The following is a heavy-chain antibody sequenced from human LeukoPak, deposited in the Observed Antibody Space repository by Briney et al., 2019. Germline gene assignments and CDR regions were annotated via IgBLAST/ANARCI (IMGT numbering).Heavy chain of an antibody. CDR3: AREYDYVWGSYRTPFDY. Sequence: ASVKVSCKASGYTFTSYYMHWVRQAPGQGLEWMGIINPSGGSTSYAQKFQGRVTMTRDTSTSTAYMELRSLRSDDTAVYYCAREYDYVWGSYRTPFDYWGQGTLVTVSS. V-gene: IGHV1-46*01. CDR2: INPSGGST. J-gene: IGHJ4*02. CDR1: GYTFTSYY. D-gene: IGHD3-16*02.